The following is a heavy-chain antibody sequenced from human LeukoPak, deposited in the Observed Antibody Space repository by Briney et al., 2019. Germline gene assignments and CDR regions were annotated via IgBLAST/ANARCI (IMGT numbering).Heavy chain of an antibody. CDR1: GGSISSYY. CDR3: ARVLLWFGELFDAFDI. CDR2: IYTSGST. J-gene: IGHJ3*02. Sequence: PSETLSLTCTVSGGSISSYYWSWIRQPAGKGLERIWRIYTSGSTNYNPSLKSRVTMSVDTSKNQFSLKLSSVTAADTAVYYCARVLLWFGELFDAFDIWGQGTMVTVSS. V-gene: IGHV4-4*07. D-gene: IGHD3-10*01.